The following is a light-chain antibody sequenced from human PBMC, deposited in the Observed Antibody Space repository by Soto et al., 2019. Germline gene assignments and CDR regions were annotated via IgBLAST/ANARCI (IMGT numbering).Light chain of an antibody. CDR1: QSISSY. J-gene: IGKJ5*01. V-gene: IGKV1-39*01. CDR3: QQSYSTPIT. Sequence: DIHMTQSASSLSASVGHRVTITCRASQSISSYLNWYQQKPGKAPKLLIYAASSLQSGVPSRFSGSGSGTDFNLTISSLQTEDFATYYCQQSYSTPITFGQGTRLEIK. CDR2: AAS.